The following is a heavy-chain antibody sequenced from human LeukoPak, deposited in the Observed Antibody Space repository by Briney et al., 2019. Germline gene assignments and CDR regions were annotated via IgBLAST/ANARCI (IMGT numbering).Heavy chain of an antibody. J-gene: IGHJ6*02. CDR2: ICPGDSDT. CDR3: ARSEWLDDYYYYGMDV. CDR1: GYSFTSYW. V-gene: IGHV5-51*01. Sequence: GESLKISCKGSGYSFTSYWIGWVRQMPGKGLEWMGIICPGDSDTRYSPSFQGQVTISADKSISTAYLQWSSLKASDTAMYYCARSEWLDDYYYYGMDVWGQGTTVTVSS. D-gene: IGHD6-19*01.